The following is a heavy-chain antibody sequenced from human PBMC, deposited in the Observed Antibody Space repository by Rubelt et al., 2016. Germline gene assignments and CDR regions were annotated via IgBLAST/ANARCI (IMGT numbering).Heavy chain of an antibody. CDR3: LSSLADFDY. J-gene: IGHJ4*02. Sequence: GGSLRLSCAASGFTFSNAWMTWVRQAPGKGLEWVSSISNGGSTIFYADSVKGRFTITRDNSKKTLFLQMNSLRAEAPAVYYCLSSLADFDYWGQGTLVTVSS. V-gene: IGHV3-48*01. D-gene: IGHD2/OR15-2a*01. CDR1: GFTFSNAW. CDR2: ISNGGSTI.